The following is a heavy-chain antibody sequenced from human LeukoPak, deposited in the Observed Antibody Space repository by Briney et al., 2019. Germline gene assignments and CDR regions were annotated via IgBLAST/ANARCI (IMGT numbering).Heavy chain of an antibody. CDR1: GFTFTSSA. CDR2: IVVGSGNT. J-gene: IGHJ6*03. V-gene: IGHV1-58*02. Sequence: SVKVSCKASGFTFTSSAMQWVRQARGQRLEWIGWIVVGSGNTNYAQKFQERVTITRDMSTSTAYMELSSLRSEDTAVYYCARVWVPAARSYYYYYYMDVWGKGTTVTVSS. D-gene: IGHD2-2*01. CDR3: ARVWVPAARSYYYYYYMDV.